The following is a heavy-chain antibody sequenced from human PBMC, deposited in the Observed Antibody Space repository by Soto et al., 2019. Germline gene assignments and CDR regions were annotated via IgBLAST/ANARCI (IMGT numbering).Heavy chain of an antibody. D-gene: IGHD4-17*01. CDR3: ARVPTVTPVFSDY. CDR2: IWYDGSNK. J-gene: IGHJ4*02. V-gene: IGHV3-33*01. Sequence: QVQLVESGGGVVQPGRSLRLSCAASGFTFSSYGMHWVRQAPGKGLEWVAVIWYDGSNKYYADSVKGRFTISRDNSKNTLYLQMNSLRAEDTAVYYCARVPTVTPVFSDYWGQGTLVTVSS. CDR1: GFTFSSYG.